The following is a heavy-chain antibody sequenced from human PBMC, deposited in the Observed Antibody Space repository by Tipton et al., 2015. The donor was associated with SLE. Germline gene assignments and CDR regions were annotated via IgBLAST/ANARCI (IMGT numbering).Heavy chain of an antibody. V-gene: IGHV4-34*01. Sequence: TLSLTCAVYGGSFSGYYWSWIRQPPGKGLEWIGEINHSGSTNYNPSLKGRVTISVDTSKNQFSLKLSSVTAADTAVYYCARAEGAYYYGMDVWGQGTTVTVSS. CDR3: ARAEGAYYYGMDV. D-gene: IGHD1-26*01. CDR1: GGSFSGYY. CDR2: INHSGST. J-gene: IGHJ6*02.